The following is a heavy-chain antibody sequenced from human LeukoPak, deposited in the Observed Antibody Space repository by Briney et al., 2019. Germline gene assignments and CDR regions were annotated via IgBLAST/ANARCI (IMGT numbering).Heavy chain of an antibody. CDR3: ARAGERPMRYFDY. J-gene: IGHJ4*02. CDR1: GYTFASYD. CDR2: MNPNSGNT. Sequence: ASMKVSCKASGYTFASYDINWVRQATGQGLEWMGWMNPNSGNTGDAQKFQGRVTMTRNTSISTAYMELNNLRSQDTAVYYCARAGERPMRYFDYWGQGARVTVSP. D-gene: IGHD3-16*01. V-gene: IGHV1-8*01.